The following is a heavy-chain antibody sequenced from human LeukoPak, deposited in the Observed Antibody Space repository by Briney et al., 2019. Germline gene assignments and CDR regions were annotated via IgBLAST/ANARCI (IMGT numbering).Heavy chain of an antibody. CDR2: IYYSGST. CDR3: ARVSYGSGSYVDY. Sequence: PSETLSLTXTVSGGSISSYYWSWIRQPPGKGLEWIGYIYYSGSTNYNPSLKSRVTISVDTSKNQFSLKLSSVTAADTAVYYCARVSYGSGSYVDYWGQGTLVTVSS. V-gene: IGHV4-59*01. D-gene: IGHD3-10*01. J-gene: IGHJ4*02. CDR1: GGSISSYY.